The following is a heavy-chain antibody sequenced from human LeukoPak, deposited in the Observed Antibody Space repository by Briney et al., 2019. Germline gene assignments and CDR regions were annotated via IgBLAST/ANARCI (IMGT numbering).Heavy chain of an antibody. CDR1: GFTLSGHW. V-gene: IGHV3-74*01. CDR3: LRDKKHYNRGKVTYYMDV. CDR2: INTDGSTT. J-gene: IGHJ6*03. Sequence: GGSLRLSCAPSGFTLSGHWMHWVRQAPGKGLVWVSRINTDGSTTNYAGSVRGRFTISRDNAQNTLFLQMNSLSAHYTAVYYCLRDKKHYNRGKVTYYMDVWGKGTTVTVSS. D-gene: IGHD1-14*01.